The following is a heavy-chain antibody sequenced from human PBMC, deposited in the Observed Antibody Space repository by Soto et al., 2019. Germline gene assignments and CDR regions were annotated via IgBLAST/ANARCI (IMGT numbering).Heavy chain of an antibody. CDR3: ARHDIIAKWYNGMGV. V-gene: IGHV4-59*01. D-gene: IGHD1-20*01. Sequence: SETLSLTCTVSGGTIIVYYWSLIRQPPGKGLEWIGYIFYAGNTLYTPSLKSRVTISVDTSKNQFSLKLSSVTAADTAVYYCARHDIIAKWYNGMGVWRQGTMITVSS. CDR1: GGTIIVYY. CDR2: IFYAGNT. J-gene: IGHJ6*02.